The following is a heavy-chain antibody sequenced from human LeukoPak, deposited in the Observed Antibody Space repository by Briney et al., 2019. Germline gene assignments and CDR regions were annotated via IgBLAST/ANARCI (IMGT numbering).Heavy chain of an antibody. J-gene: IGHJ6*03. CDR1: GGSISSGSYY. CDR3: ARDPQGYCSSTSCYKYYYYYMDV. Sequence: SQTLSLTCTVSGGSISSGSYYWSWIRQPAGKGLEEIGRIYTSGSTNYNPSLKSRVTISVDTSKNQFSLKLSSVTAADTAVYYCARDPQGYCSSTSCYKYYYYYMDVWGKGTTVTVSS. V-gene: IGHV4-61*02. D-gene: IGHD2-2*02. CDR2: IYTSGST.